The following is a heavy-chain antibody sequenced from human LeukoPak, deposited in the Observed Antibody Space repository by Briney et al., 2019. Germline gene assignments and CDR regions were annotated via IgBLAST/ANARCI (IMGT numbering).Heavy chain of an antibody. D-gene: IGHD5-12*01. Sequence: PSETLSLTCTVSGGSISSYYWSWIRQPPGKGLEWIGYIYYSGSTNYNPSLKSRVTISVDTSKNQFSLKLSSVTAADTAVYYCARCTRWLRLLDHVAFDIWGQGTMVTVSS. J-gene: IGHJ3*02. V-gene: IGHV4-59*12. CDR2: IYYSGST. CDR3: ARCTRWLRLLDHVAFDI. CDR1: GGSISSYY.